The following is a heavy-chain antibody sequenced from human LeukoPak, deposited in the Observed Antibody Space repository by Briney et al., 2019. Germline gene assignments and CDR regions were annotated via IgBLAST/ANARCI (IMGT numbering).Heavy chain of an antibody. D-gene: IGHD1-26*01. CDR3: AKDRSRGWEEIMYYFDY. CDR2: IRYDGSNK. Sequence: GGSLRLSCAASGFTFSSYGMHWVRQAPGKGLEWVAFIRYDGSNKYYADSVKGRFTISRDNSKNTLYLQMNSLRAEDTAVYYCAKDRSRGWEEIMYYFDYWGQGTLVTVSS. V-gene: IGHV3-30*02. CDR1: GFTFSSYG. J-gene: IGHJ4*02.